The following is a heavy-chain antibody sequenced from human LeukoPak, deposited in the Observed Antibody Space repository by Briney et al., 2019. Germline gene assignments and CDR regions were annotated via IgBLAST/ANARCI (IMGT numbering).Heavy chain of an antibody. CDR2: IKQDGSEK. CDR3: ARAGAAAGHDAFDI. V-gene: IGHV3-7*01. CDR1: GFTFSSYA. D-gene: IGHD6-13*01. J-gene: IGHJ3*02. Sequence: GGSLRLSCAASGFTFSSYAMSWVRQAPGKGLEWVAYIKQDGSEKYYVDSVKGRFTISRDNAKNSLYLQMNSLRAEDTAVYYCARAGAAAGHDAFDIWGQGTMVTVSS.